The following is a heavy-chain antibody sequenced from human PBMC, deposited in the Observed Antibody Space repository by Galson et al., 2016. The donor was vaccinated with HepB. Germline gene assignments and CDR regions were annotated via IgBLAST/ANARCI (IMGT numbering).Heavy chain of an antibody. Sequence: SLRLSCATSGFSFSSYGMHWVRQAPGKGLEWVAVISYDGSNKYYADSVKGRFTISRDNSKKTLYLQMSSLRDEDTAVYYCAREIPSRGKSDYWGQGTLVTVSS. J-gene: IGHJ4*02. D-gene: IGHD3-10*01. CDR3: AREIPSRGKSDY. CDR1: GFSFSSYG. V-gene: IGHV3-30*03. CDR2: ISYDGSNK.